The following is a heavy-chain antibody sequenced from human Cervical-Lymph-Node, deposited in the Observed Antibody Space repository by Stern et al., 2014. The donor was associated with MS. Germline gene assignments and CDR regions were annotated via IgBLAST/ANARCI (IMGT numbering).Heavy chain of an antibody. J-gene: IGHJ4*02. D-gene: IGHD2-21*02. Sequence: VKLEESGPGLVKPSETLSLTCTVSGGSISSYYWSWIRQPPGKGLEWIGYIYYSGSTNYNPSLKSRVTISVDTSKNQFSLKLSSVTAADTAVYYCARSGPYCGGDCYYFDYWGQGTLVTVSS. V-gene: IGHV4-59*01. CDR2: IYYSGST. CDR3: ARSGPYCGGDCYYFDY. CDR1: GGSISSYY.